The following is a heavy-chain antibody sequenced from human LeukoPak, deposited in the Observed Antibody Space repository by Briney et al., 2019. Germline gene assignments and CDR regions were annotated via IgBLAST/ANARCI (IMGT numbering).Heavy chain of an antibody. CDR1: GFTFSSYS. Sequence: GGSLRLSCAASGFTFSSYSMNWVRQAPGKGLEWVSSISSSSSYIYYADSVKGRFTISRDNAKNSLYPQMNSLRAEDTAVYYCARDGGSCCSTTNCIPLSLDVWGQGTTVTVSS. V-gene: IGHV3-21*01. J-gene: IGHJ6*02. D-gene: IGHD2-2*01. CDR2: ISSSSSYI. CDR3: ARDGGSCCSTTNCIPLSLDV.